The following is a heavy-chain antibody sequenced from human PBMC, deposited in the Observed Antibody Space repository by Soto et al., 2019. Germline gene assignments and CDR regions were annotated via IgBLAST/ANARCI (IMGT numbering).Heavy chain of an antibody. Sequence: QEQLVESGGGVVQPGRSLRLTCAGSGFTFSSYGMHWVRQAPGKGLEWVAIISYDGSNKYYADSVKGRFTISRDNSKNTRYLQMNILRAEDTAVYYCAKTTGDYPLYWYFDLWGRGTLVTVSS. CDR2: ISYDGSNK. CDR3: AKTTGDYPLYWYFDL. V-gene: IGHV3-30*18. J-gene: IGHJ2*01. D-gene: IGHD4-17*01. CDR1: GFTFSSYG.